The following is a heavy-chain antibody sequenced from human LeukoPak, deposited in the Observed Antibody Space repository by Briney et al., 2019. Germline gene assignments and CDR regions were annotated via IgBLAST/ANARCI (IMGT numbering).Heavy chain of an antibody. V-gene: IGHV3-20*01. D-gene: IGHD3-22*01. CDR1: GFTFDDYG. CDR3: ARARRGGYYDRSAYHVDYFDY. J-gene: IGHJ4*02. Sequence: GGSLRLSCAASGFTFDDYGMSWVRHAPGKGLEWVSGINWNGGSTGYADSVKGRFTISRDNAKNSLYLQMNSLKAEDTALYHCARARRGGYYDRSAYHVDYFDYWGQGTLVTVSS. CDR2: INWNGGST.